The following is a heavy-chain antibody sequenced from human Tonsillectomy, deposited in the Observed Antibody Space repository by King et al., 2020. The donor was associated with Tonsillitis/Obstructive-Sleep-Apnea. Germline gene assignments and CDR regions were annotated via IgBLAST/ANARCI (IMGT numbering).Heavy chain of an antibody. V-gene: IGHV4-59*01. D-gene: IGHD6-13*01. CDR3: ARGGASSSWYWYFDL. Sequence: QLQESGPGLVKPSETLSLSCTVSGGSISSYYWSWIRQPPGKGLEWVGYIYYSGSTNYNPSPKSRVTISVDTSKNQFSLKLSSVTASDTAVYYCARGGASSSWYWYFDLWGRGTLVTVSS. J-gene: IGHJ2*01. CDR2: IYYSGST. CDR1: GGSISSYY.